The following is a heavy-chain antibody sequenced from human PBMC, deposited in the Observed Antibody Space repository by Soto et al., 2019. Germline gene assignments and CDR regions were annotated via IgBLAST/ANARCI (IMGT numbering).Heavy chain of an antibody. V-gene: IGHV1-46*01. D-gene: IGHD3-22*01. CDR1: GYTFTNYQ. J-gene: IGHJ4*02. CDR2: INSEGGGT. Sequence: HVQLVQSGAEVKKPGASVKISCRTSGYTFTNYQMHWVRQAPGQGLEWMGIINSEGGGTYSAQRFQGRVTMTRHTSTSTVYMELSSLTSEDTAIYYCARGDESGFFDFWGQGTLVTVSS. CDR3: ARGDESGFFDF.